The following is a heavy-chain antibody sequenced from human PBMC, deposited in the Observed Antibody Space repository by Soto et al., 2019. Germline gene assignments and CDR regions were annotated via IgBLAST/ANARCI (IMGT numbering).Heavy chain of an antibody. Sequence: KVSCKASGGTFSSYAISWVRQAPGQGLEWMGGIIPIFGTANYAQKFQGRVTITADESTSTAYMELSSLRSEDTAVYYCATWSGSGLVLGYWGQGTLVTVSS. CDR2: IIPIFGTA. V-gene: IGHV1-69*01. J-gene: IGHJ4*02. CDR3: ATWSGSGLVLGY. D-gene: IGHD6-6*01. CDR1: GGTFSSYA.